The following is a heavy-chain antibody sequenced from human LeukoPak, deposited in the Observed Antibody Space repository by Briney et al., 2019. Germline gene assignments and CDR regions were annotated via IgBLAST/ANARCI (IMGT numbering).Heavy chain of an antibody. Sequence: GGSLRLSCAASGFTFDDYAMHWVRQAPGKGLEWVSGISWNSGSIGYADTVKGRFTISRDNAKNSLYLQMNSLRAEDMALYYCAKDYCSSTSCYVGSWGQGTLVTVSS. V-gene: IGHV3-9*03. CDR3: AKDYCSSTSCYVGS. CDR1: GFTFDDYA. J-gene: IGHJ5*02. CDR2: ISWNSGSI. D-gene: IGHD2-2*01.